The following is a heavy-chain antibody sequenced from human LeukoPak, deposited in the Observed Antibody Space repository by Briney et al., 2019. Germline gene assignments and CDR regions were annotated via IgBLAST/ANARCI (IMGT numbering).Heavy chain of an antibody. J-gene: IGHJ4*02. D-gene: IGHD2/OR15-2a*01. Sequence: GGSLRLSCAASGFSFSSYWMHWVRQAPGKGLVWVARISPDGSSALSADSVRGRFTISRDNADNTLYLQLNSLRAEDTAVYYCARVSFCPRCHFDYWGQGTLVTVSS. CDR3: ARVSFCPRCHFDY. CDR1: GFSFSSYW. CDR2: ISPDGSSA. V-gene: IGHV3-74*03.